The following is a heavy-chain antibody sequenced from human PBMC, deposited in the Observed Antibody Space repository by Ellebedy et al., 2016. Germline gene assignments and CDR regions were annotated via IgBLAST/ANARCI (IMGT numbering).Heavy chain of an antibody. D-gene: IGHD3-22*01. J-gene: IGHJ4*02. CDR2: IRSKAYGGTT. CDR1: GFTFGDYA. CDR3: TRDVTMIAYDY. Sequence: GGSLRLSXTASGFTFGDYAMSWFRQAPGKGLEWVGFIRSKAYGGTTEYAASVKGRFTISRDDSKSIAYLQMNSLKTEDTAVYHCTRDVTMIAYDYWGQGTLVTVSS. V-gene: IGHV3-49*03.